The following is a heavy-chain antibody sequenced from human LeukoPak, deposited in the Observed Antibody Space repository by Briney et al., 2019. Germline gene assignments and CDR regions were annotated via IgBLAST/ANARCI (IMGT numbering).Heavy chain of an antibody. D-gene: IGHD1-14*01. CDR2: ISGSGGST. CDR3: ASGGLLNRYYFDY. CDR1: GFTFSSYA. J-gene: IGHJ4*02. Sequence: GGSLRLSCAASGFTFSSYAMSWVRQAPGKGLEWVSAISGSGGSTYYADSVKGRFTISRDNAKNSLYLQMNSLRAEDTAVYYCASGGLLNRYYFDYWGQGTLVTVSS. V-gene: IGHV3-23*01.